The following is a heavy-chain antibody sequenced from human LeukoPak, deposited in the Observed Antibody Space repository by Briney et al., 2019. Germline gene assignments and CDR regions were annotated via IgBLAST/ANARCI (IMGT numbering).Heavy chain of an antibody. CDR2: INSDGSST. Sequence: TRGSLRLSCAASGFTFSSYWMHWVRQAPGKGLVWVSRINSDGSSTSYADSVKGRFTISRGNAKNTLYLQMNSLRAEDTAVYYCARAPLHRSGGWFDPWGQGTLVTVSS. D-gene: IGHD6-25*01. J-gene: IGHJ5*02. V-gene: IGHV3-74*01. CDR3: ARAPLHRSGGWFDP. CDR1: GFTFSSYW.